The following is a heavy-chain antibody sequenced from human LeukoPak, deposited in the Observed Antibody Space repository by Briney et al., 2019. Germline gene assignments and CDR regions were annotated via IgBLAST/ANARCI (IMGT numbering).Heavy chain of an antibody. CDR2: ISGSGGST. CDR3: AKGGLFMSGWYLVHDAFDI. CDR1: GFTFSSYA. Sequence: TGGSLRLSCAASGFTFSSYAMSWVRQAPGKGLEWVSAISGSGGSTYYADSVKGRFAISRDNSKNTLYLQMNSLRAEDTAVYYCAKGGLFMSGWYLVHDAFDIWGQGTMVTVSS. J-gene: IGHJ3*02. D-gene: IGHD6-19*01. V-gene: IGHV3-23*01.